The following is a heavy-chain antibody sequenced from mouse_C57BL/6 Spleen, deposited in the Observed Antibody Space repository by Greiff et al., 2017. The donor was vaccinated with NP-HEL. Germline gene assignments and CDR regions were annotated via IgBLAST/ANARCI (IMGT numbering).Heavy chain of an antibody. D-gene: IGHD2-4*01. CDR1: GYTFTSYW. Sequence: QVHVKQPGAELVRPGSSVKLSCKASGYTFTSYWMHWVKQRPIQGLEWIGNIDPSDSETHYNQKFKDKATLTVDKSSSTAYMQLSSLTSEDSAVYYCARYHGGLPFAYWGQGTLVTVSA. V-gene: IGHV1-52*01. CDR2: IDPSDSET. CDR3: ARYHGGLPFAY. J-gene: IGHJ3*01.